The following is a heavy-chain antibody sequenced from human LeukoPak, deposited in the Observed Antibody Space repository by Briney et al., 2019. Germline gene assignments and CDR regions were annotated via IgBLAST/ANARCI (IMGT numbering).Heavy chain of an antibody. CDR1: GGSISSYY. CDR3: ARGALGVNWFDP. Sequence: SETLSLTCTVSGGSISSYYWSWIRQPPGKGLEWIGYIYYSGSTNYNPSLKSRVTISVDTSKNQFSLKLSSVTAADTAVYYCARGALGVNWFDPWGQGTLVTVSS. V-gene: IGHV4-59*01. J-gene: IGHJ5*02. CDR2: IYYSGST.